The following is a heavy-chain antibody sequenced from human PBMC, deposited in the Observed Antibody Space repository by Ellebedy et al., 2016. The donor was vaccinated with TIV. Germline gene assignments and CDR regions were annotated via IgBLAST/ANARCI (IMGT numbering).Heavy chain of an antibody. J-gene: IGHJ4*02. D-gene: IGHD3-10*01. Sequence: XNSSTSYYWGWIRQPPGKGLEWIGSIYDSGRTHYNPSLKSRVTVSVDTAKNLFSLRLTSVTAADTAVYYCARQAGVFGEVFFLFDFWGQGTLVTVSS. CDR1: XNSSTSYY. CDR2: IYDSGRT. V-gene: IGHV4-39*01. CDR3: ARQAGVFGEVFFLFDF.